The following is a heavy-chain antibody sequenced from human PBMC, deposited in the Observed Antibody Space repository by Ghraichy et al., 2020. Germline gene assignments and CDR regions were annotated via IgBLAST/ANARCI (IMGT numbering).Heavy chain of an antibody. Sequence: GGSLRLSCAASGFTFSSYAMSWVRQAPGKGLEWVSAISGSGGSTYYADSVKGRFTISRDNSKNTLYLQMNSLRAEDTAVYYCAKDGAANWGSPMYYFDYWGQGTLVTVSS. D-gene: IGHD7-27*01. V-gene: IGHV3-23*01. J-gene: IGHJ4*02. CDR3: AKDGAANWGSPMYYFDY. CDR1: GFTFSSYA. CDR2: ISGSGGST.